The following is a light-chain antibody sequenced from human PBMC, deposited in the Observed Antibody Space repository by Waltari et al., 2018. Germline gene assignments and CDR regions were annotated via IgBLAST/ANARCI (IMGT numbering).Light chain of an antibody. CDR2: WAS. CDR1: QSVLYSSNNKNY. CDR3: QQYYITPQT. V-gene: IGKV4-1*01. Sequence: DIVMTQSPDSLAVSLGERATLNCKSSQSVLYSSNNKNYLAWYQQKPGQPPKLLIYWASTRESGVPDRFSGSGSGTDFTLTISSLQAEDVAVYYCQQYYITPQTFGQGTKLEIK. J-gene: IGKJ2*01.